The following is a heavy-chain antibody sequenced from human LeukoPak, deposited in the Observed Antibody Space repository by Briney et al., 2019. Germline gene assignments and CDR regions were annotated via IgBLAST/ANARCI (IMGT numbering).Heavy chain of an antibody. CDR2: IRYDGSNK. CDR3: AKDPSSTAMADLSYFDY. D-gene: IGHD5-18*01. J-gene: IGHJ4*02. CDR1: GFSFSSYG. V-gene: IGHV3-30*02. Sequence: GGSLRLSCAASGFSFSSYGMHWVRQAPGKGLEWVAFIRYDGSNKYYADSVKGRFTISRDNSKNTLYLQMNSLRAEDTAVYYCAKDPSSTAMADLSYFDYWGQGTLVTVSS.